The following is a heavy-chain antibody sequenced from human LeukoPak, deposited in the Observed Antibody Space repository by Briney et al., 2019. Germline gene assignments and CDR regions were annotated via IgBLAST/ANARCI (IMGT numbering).Heavy chain of an antibody. D-gene: IGHD1-26*01. J-gene: IGHJ4*02. CDR3: ARTGIVGATPDY. CDR2: VYYSGTT. V-gene: IGHV4-59*01. Sequence: SETLSLTCTVSGGSISSFYWSWIRQPPGKGLEWIGCVYYSGTTNYNPSLKSRVTISGDTSKNQFSLKLSSVTAADTAVYYCARTGIVGATPDYWGQGTLVTVSS. CDR1: GGSISSFY.